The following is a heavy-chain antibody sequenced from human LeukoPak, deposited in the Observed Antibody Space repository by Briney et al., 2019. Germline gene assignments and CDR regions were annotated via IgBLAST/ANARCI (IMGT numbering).Heavy chain of an antibody. D-gene: IGHD2-21*02. V-gene: IGHV4-31*03. J-gene: IGHJ4*02. CDR2: ISYRGTT. Sequence: SGTLSLTCTVFGDSLNSGSYYWSWIRQHSERGLEWIGYISYRGTTFYNPSLKSRVSISGDTSKTQFSLNINSVTAADTAVYYCARMPRGVAVVTPYYFDSWGQGTLVTVSS. CDR1: GDSLNSGSYY. CDR3: ARMPRGVAVVTPYYFDS.